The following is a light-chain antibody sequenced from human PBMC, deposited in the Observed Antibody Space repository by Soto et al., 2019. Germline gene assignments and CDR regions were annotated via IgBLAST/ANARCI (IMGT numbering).Light chain of an antibody. J-gene: IGKJ1*01. CDR3: QQYGSSPPT. Sequence: EIVLTQSPGTLSLSPGERATLSCRASQSVSSSYLAWYQQKPGQAPRRLIYGASSRATGIPDRFSGSGSGTDFTLTICRLEPEDFALYYCQQYGSSPPTFGQGTKVEIK. CDR1: QSVSSSY. V-gene: IGKV3-20*01. CDR2: GAS.